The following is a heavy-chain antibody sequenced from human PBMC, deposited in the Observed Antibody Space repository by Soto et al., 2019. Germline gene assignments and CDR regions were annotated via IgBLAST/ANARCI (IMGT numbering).Heavy chain of an antibody. Sequence: LSLTCAASGFTFSSYGMHWVRQAPGKGLEWVAVIWYDGSNKYYADSVKGRFTISRDNSKNTLYLQMNSLRAEDTAVYYCAREAATYYFDYWGQGTLVTVSS. D-gene: IGHD6-25*01. CDR2: IWYDGSNK. J-gene: IGHJ4*02. CDR3: AREAATYYFDY. CDR1: GFTFSSYG. V-gene: IGHV3-33*01.